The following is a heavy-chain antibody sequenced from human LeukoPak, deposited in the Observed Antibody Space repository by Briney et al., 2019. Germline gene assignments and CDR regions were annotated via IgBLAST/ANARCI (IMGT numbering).Heavy chain of an antibody. CDR1: GFTFSSYW. Sequence: AGGSLRLSCAASGFTFSSYWMSWVRQAPGKGLEWVSVIYSGGSTYYADSVKGRFTISRDNSKNTLYLQMNSLRAEDTAVYYCARVNILTGYYEDYWGQGTLVTVSS. J-gene: IGHJ4*02. D-gene: IGHD3-9*01. CDR2: IYSGGST. V-gene: IGHV3-53*01. CDR3: ARVNILTGYYEDY.